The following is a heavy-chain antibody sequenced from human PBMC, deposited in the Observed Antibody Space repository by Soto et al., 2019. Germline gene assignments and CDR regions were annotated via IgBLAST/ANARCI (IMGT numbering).Heavy chain of an antibody. Sequence: ASVKVSCKASGYTFTSYGISWVRQAPGQGLEWMGWISAYNGNTNYAQKLQGRVTMTTDTSTSTVYMELRSLRSDDTAVFYCARDGIVVASTFDYWGQGTQVTVSS. CDR2: ISAYNGNT. J-gene: IGHJ4*02. CDR3: ARDGIVVASTFDY. V-gene: IGHV1-18*01. CDR1: GYTFTSYG. D-gene: IGHD6-19*01.